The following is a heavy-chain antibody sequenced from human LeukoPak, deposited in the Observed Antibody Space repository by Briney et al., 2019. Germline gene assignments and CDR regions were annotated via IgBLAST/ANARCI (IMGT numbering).Heavy chain of an antibody. V-gene: IGHV3-23*01. J-gene: IGHJ4*02. CDR1: GFTFGNYG. CDR3: AKVSPPTISGWQRVPYYFDY. Sequence: GGSLRLSCAASGFTFGNYGMSWVRQAPGKGLEWVSSISGSGGVTYYADSVKGRFTISRDNSKNTLYLQMNSLRAEDTAVYYCAKVSPPTISGWQRVPYYFDYWGQGTLVTVSS. CDR2: ISGSGGVT. D-gene: IGHD6-19*01.